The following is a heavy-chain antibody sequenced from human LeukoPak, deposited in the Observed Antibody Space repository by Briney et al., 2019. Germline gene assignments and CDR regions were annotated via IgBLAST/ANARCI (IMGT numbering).Heavy chain of an antibody. CDR3: AKDRSCTGSSCNVGS. J-gene: IGHJ3*01. Sequence: AGGSLRLSCAASGFTFSSFAMCWVRQAPGKGLEWVSAISGSGGSTYYADSVKGRFTISRDNSKNTLFLQMNSLRAEDTAVYYCAKDRSCTGSSCNVGSWGQGTMVTVSS. V-gene: IGHV3-23*01. D-gene: IGHD2-2*01. CDR1: GFTFSSFA. CDR2: ISGSGGST.